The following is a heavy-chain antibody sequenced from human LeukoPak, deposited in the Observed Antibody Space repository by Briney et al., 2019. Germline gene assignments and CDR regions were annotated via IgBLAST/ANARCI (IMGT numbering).Heavy chain of an antibody. CDR3: ASGFVDIVATIYYFYGMDV. V-gene: IGHV1-69*04. CDR1: GGTLSSYA. CDR2: IIPILDIA. J-gene: IGHJ6*02. Sequence: SVNVSCMASGGTLSSYALSWGRHAPGQGREWMGRIIPILDIANYAQKLQGRVKITPNKSSSTAYMELSSLGSEDTAVYFCASGFVDIVATIYYFYGMDVWGHGTTVTVSS. D-gene: IGHD5-12*01.